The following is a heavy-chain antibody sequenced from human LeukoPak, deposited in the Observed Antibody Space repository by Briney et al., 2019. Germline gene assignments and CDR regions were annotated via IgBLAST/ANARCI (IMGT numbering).Heavy chain of an antibody. J-gene: IGHJ6*02. CDR3: AKGSKGVAARKNGMDV. CDR2: ISGSGGST. D-gene: IGHD2-15*01. V-gene: IGHV3-23*01. CDR1: GFTFSSYA. Sequence: GGSLRLSCAASGFTFSSYAMSWVRQAPGKGLEWVSAISGSGGSTYYADSVKGRFTISRDNSKNTLYLQMNSLRAEDTAVYYCAKGSKGVAARKNGMDVWGQGTTVTASS.